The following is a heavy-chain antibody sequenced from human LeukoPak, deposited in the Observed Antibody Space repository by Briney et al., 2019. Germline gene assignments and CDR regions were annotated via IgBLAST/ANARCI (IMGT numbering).Heavy chain of an antibody. Sequence: PGRSLRFSCAASGFTFSNYAMHWVRQAPGKGLEWVAVISYDGSNKYYADSVKGRFTISRDNSKNTLYLQMNSLRAEDTAVYYCARSLATSYYYMDVWGKGTTVTVSS. CDR3: ARSLATSYYYMDV. D-gene: IGHD5-12*01. J-gene: IGHJ6*03. CDR1: GFTFSNYA. V-gene: IGHV3-30*04. CDR2: ISYDGSNK.